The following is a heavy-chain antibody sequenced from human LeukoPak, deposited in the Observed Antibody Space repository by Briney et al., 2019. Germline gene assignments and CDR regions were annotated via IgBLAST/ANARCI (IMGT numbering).Heavy chain of an antibody. D-gene: IGHD3-16*01. Sequence: PGGSLRLSCAASGFTFSSYGMHWVRQAPGKGLEWVAVISYDGSNKYYADSVKGRFTISRDNSKNTLYLQMNSLRAEDTAVYYSAKDRRASVYYFDYWGQGTLVTVSS. CDR1: GFTFSSYG. CDR3: AKDRRASVYYFDY. V-gene: IGHV3-30*18. CDR2: ISYDGSNK. J-gene: IGHJ4*02.